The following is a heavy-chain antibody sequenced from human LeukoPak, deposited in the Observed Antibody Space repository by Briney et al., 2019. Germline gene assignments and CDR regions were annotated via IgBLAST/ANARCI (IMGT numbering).Heavy chain of an antibody. CDR1: GYTFTSYY. J-gene: IGHJ5*02. V-gene: IGHV1-46*01. CDR2: TNPSGGST. Sequence: ASVKVSCKASGYTFTSYYMHWVRQAPGQGLEWMGITNPSGGSTSYAQKFQGRVTMTRDTSISTAYMELSRLRSDDTAVYYCARDYYDSSGYYLRGRWFDPWGQGTLVTVSS. CDR3: ARDYYDSSGYYLRGRWFDP. D-gene: IGHD3-22*01.